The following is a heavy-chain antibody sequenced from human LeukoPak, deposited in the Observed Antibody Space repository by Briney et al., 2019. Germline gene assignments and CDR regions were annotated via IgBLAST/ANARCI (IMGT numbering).Heavy chain of an antibody. J-gene: IGHJ6*02. CDR2: INHSGST. Sequence: SETLSLTCAVYGGSFSGYYWSWLRQPPGKGLEWIGEINHSGSTNYNPSLKSRVTISVDTSKNQFSLKLSSVTAADTAVYYCARGPTTYSSSWFYYYYGMDVWGQGTTVTVSS. D-gene: IGHD6-13*01. V-gene: IGHV4-34*01. CDR3: ARGPTTYSSSWFYYYYGMDV. CDR1: GGSFSGYY.